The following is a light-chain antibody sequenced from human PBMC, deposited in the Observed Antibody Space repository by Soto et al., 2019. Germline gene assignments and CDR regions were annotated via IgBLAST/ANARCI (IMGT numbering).Light chain of an antibody. CDR1: SSNIGSDY. J-gene: IGLJ2*01. Sequence: QSVLTQPPSASGTPGQTVTITCSGSSSNIGSDYVFWYQQLPGTAPRLLIYRDIQRPSGVPDRFSGSKSGSSGSLAVSVPRSEDEAVYYCATWDGSLGGVVFGGGTKLTVL. V-gene: IGLV1-47*01. CDR2: RDI. CDR3: ATWDGSLGGVV.